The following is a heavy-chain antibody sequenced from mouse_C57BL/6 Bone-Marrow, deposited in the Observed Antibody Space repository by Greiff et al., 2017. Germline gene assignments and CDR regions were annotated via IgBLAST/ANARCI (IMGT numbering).Heavy chain of an antibody. D-gene: IGHD2-4*01. V-gene: IGHV1-56*01. CDR3: ARHIYYDYDGGDYFDY. CDR1: GYTFTSHW. J-gene: IGHJ2*01. Sequence: VKLMESGPELVRPGASVKISCKAPGYTFTSHWMQWVRQRPGQGLEWIGEIFPGSGSTSYNEKFKGKATLTVDTSSSTAYMQLSSLTSEDSAVYFCARHIYYDYDGGDYFDYWGQGTTLTVSS. CDR2: IFPGSGST.